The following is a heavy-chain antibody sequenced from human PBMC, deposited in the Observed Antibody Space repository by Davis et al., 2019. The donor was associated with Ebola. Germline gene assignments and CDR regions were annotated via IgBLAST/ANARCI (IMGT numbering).Heavy chain of an antibody. Sequence: SETLSLTCTVSGGSLSSGSYSWNWIRQPPGKGLEWIGEINFSGSTNYNPSLKSRVTISIDTSKNQFSLKLSSVTAADTAVYYCARGRELLWFGEAATSFDYWGQGTLVTVSS. D-gene: IGHD3-10*01. V-gene: IGHV4-39*07. CDR3: ARGRELLWFGEAATSFDY. CDR2: INFSGST. CDR1: GGSLSSGSYS. J-gene: IGHJ4*02.